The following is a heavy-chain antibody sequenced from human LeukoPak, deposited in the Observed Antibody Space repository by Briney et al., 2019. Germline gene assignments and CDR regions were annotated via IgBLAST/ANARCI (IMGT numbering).Heavy chain of an antibody. CDR2: INPNSGGT. CDR3: ARGLIGAGGSYYYYMDV. V-gene: IGHV1-2*02. D-gene: IGHD1-26*01. Sequence: GASVTVSCKASGYTFTGYYMHWVRQAPGQGLEWMGWINPNSGGTNYAQKFQGRVTMTRDTSISTAYMELSRLRSDDTAVYYCARGLIGAGGSYYYYMDVWGKGTTVTISS. CDR1: GYTFTGYY. J-gene: IGHJ6*03.